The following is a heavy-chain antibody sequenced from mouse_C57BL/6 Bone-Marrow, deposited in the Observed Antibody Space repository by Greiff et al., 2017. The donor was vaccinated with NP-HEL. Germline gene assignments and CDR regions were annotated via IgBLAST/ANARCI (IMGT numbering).Heavy chain of an antibody. D-gene: IGHD4-1*01. CDR3: ARERGTSGTDFAY. CDR2: IDPSDSYT. V-gene: IGHV1-69*01. CDR1: GYTFTSYW. J-gene: IGHJ3*01. Sequence: QVQLQQPGAELVMPGASVKLSCKASGYTFTSYWMHWVKQRPGQGLEWIGEIDPSDSYTNYNQKFKGKSTLTVDKSSSTAYMQLSSLTSEDSAVYYCARERGTSGTDFAYGGQGTGVTVSA.